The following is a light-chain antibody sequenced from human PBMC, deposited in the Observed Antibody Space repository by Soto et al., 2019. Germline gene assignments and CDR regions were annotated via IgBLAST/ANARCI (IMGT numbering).Light chain of an antibody. CDR3: QQYSSSPYT. CDR2: GAS. V-gene: IGKV3-20*01. J-gene: IGKJ2*01. Sequence: IVLTQSPGTLSLSPGDGATLSCRASQSVGSSYFAWYQQRPGQAPRLLIYGASSRATGIPDRFSGSGSETDCTLTINSLEPEDCAVYYCQQYSSSPYTFGQGTKLELK. CDR1: QSVGSSY.